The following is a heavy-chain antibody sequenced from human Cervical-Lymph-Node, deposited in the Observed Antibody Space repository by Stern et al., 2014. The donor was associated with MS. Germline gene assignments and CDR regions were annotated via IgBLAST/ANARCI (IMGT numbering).Heavy chain of an antibody. Sequence: EVQLVQSGAEVKKPGESLKISCKGSGYSFTSYWIGWVRQIPGKGLEWMWIIYPGDSDTRNSPSFQGQDTISADKSISTASLQWSSLKASDTAMYYCARSSPYITIFGVVHEPQGAYGMDVWGQGTTVTVSS. J-gene: IGHJ6*02. CDR2: IYPGDSDT. D-gene: IGHD3-3*01. CDR3: ARSSPYITIFGVVHEPQGAYGMDV. CDR1: GYSFTSYW. V-gene: IGHV5-51*01.